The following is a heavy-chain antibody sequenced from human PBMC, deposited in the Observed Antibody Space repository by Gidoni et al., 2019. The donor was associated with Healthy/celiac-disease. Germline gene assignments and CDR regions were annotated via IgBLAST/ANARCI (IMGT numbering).Heavy chain of an antibody. V-gene: IGHV3-66*02. CDR3: ASDDDYYDSSGYYSAAFDI. CDR2: IDSGGST. D-gene: IGHD3-22*01. J-gene: IGHJ3*02. Sequence: EVQLVESGGGLVQPGGSLRLSCAASGFTVSSNYMSWVRQAPGKGLEWVSVIDSGGSTYYADSVKGRFTISRDNSKNTLYLQMNSLRAEDTAVYYCASDDDYYDSSGYYSAAFDIWGQGTMVTVSS. CDR1: GFTVSSNY.